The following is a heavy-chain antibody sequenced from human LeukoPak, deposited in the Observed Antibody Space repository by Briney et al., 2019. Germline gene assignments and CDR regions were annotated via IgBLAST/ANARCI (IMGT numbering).Heavy chain of an antibody. Sequence: GGSLRLSCTASGFTFDDYGMSWVRHAPGKGLEWVSGSNWNGGSTGYADSVKGRFTIFRDNAKNSLYLQMNSLRAEDTALYYCARVGYYYESSSYCGAFDIWGQGAMVTVSS. CDR3: ARVGYYYESSSYCGAFDI. J-gene: IGHJ3*02. V-gene: IGHV3-20*04. CDR2: SNWNGGST. D-gene: IGHD3-22*01. CDR1: GFTFDDYG.